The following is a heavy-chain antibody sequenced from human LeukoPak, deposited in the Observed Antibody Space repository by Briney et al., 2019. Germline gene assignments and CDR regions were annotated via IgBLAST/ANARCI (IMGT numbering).Heavy chain of an antibody. CDR2: IYYSGST. CDR3: ARAPPYYYDSSGYYGYGY. J-gene: IGHJ4*02. Sequence: SETLSLTCTVSGGSVGSGSYYWSWIRQPPGRGLEWIGYIYYSGSTNYNPSLKSRVTISVDTSKNQFSLKLSSVTAADTAVYYCARAPPYYYDSSGYYGYGYWGQGTLVTVSS. V-gene: IGHV4-61*01. CDR1: GGSVGSGSYY. D-gene: IGHD3-22*01.